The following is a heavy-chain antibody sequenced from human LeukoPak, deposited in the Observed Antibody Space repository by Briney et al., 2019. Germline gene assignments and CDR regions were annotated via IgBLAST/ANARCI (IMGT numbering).Heavy chain of an antibody. CDR2: IYYSGST. Sequence: SETLSLTCTVSGASISTSAYYWGWIRQPPGKGLDWIGNIYYSGSTYYNPPLKGRVTISVDSSKNQFSLRLSSVTTADTAVYYCAKSDGYGLIDYWGQGTLVTVSS. D-gene: IGHD5-24*01. V-gene: IGHV4-39*01. CDR1: GASISTSAYY. CDR3: AKSDGYGLIDY. J-gene: IGHJ4*02.